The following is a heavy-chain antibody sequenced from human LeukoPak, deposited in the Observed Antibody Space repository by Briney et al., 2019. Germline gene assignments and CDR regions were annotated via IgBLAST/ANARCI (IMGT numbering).Heavy chain of an antibody. CDR3: AKGLTTVTTWGPSDY. J-gene: IGHJ4*02. D-gene: IGHD4-11*01. V-gene: IGHV3-30*02. Sequence: GGSLRLSCAASGFTFSSYGMHWVRQAPGKGLEWVAFIRYDGSNKYYADSVKGRFTISRDNSKNTLYLQMNSLRAEDTAVYYCAKGLTTVTTWGPSDYWGQGTLVTVSS. CDR2: IRYDGSNK. CDR1: GFTFSSYG.